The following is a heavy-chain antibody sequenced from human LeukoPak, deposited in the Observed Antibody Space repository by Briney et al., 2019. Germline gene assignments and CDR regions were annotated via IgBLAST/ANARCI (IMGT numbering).Heavy chain of an antibody. Sequence: GGSLRLSCAASGVTFSSYGMHWVRQAPGKGLEWVAFIGFDGSNKHYADSVKGRFTISRDNSKNTLYLQMNSLRAEDTAVYYCARDYMDVWGKGTTVTVSS. CDR3: ARDYMDV. CDR1: GVTFSSYG. V-gene: IGHV3-30*02. J-gene: IGHJ6*03. CDR2: IGFDGSNK.